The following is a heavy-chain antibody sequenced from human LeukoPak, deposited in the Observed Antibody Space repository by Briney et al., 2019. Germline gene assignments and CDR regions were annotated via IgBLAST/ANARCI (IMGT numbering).Heavy chain of an antibody. CDR1: GFIFSNYG. V-gene: IGHV3-64*04. Sequence: GGSLRLSCSASGFIFSNYGMYWVRQAPGKGLEFVSAISSDGDNTFYADSVKGRFTISRDNSKNTLYLQMNSLRAEDTAVYYCAKPPYSSGWYFGDYWGQGTLVTVSS. CDR3: AKPPYSSGWYFGDY. J-gene: IGHJ4*02. D-gene: IGHD6-19*01. CDR2: ISSDGDNT.